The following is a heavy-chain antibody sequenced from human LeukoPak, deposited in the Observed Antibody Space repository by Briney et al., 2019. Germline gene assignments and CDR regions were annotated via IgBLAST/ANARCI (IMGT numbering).Heavy chain of an antibody. CDR2: ISSTSSYI. V-gene: IGHV3-21*01. D-gene: IGHD3-10*01. Sequence: GGSLRLSCVASGFTFTTYSLNWVRQAPGKGLEWVSSISSTSSYIYYADSVEGRFTLSRDNAKNSIYLQMDSLRAEDTAVYYCTRALTDGSGSYYNVIPALGDYYFDYWGQGTLVTVSS. J-gene: IGHJ4*02. CDR3: TRALTDGSGSYYNVIPALGDYYFDY. CDR1: GFTFTTYS.